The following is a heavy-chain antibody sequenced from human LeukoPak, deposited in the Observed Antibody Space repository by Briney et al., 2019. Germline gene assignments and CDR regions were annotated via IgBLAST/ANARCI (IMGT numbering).Heavy chain of an antibody. Sequence: PSETLSLTRTVSGGSISTYFWSWIRQPPGKGLEWIGYIYYSGSTNYNPSLTSRVTISEDTPKNEFSLRLTSVTAADTAVYYCARDVCSGGSCYSDVWGQGILVTVSS. V-gene: IGHV4-59*01. CDR3: ARDVCSGGSCYSDV. D-gene: IGHD2-15*01. CDR1: GGSISTYF. CDR2: IYYSGST. J-gene: IGHJ4*02.